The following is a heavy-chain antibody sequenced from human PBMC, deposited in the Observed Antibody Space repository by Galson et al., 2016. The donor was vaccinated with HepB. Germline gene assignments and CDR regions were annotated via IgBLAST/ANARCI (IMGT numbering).Heavy chain of an antibody. CDR1: GFTFSSHG. CDR3: AKDRSGAFDL. CDR2: IFYDGSRQ. J-gene: IGHJ3*01. V-gene: IGHV3-30*18. Sequence: SLRLSCAASGFTFSSHGMNWVRQAPGKGLEWVAGIFYDGSRQFYGDTVKGRFTISRDDSKNTLYLQMSSLRVDDTALYYCAKDRSGAFDLWGQGTMVTVSS. D-gene: IGHD3-10*01.